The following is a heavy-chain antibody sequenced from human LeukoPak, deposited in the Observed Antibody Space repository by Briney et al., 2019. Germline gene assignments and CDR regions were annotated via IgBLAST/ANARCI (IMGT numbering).Heavy chain of an antibody. Sequence: GGSLRLSCAASGFTFSSYAMTWVRQAPGKGLEWVSTIRANGGGTHYAESLRGRFTISRDNSKSTVYLQMNSLRAEDTAVYYCARIYDTTGYFDYWGQGTLVTVSS. D-gene: IGHD3-22*01. CDR1: GFTFSSYA. CDR2: IRANGGGT. J-gene: IGHJ4*02. CDR3: ARIYDTTGYFDY. V-gene: IGHV3-23*01.